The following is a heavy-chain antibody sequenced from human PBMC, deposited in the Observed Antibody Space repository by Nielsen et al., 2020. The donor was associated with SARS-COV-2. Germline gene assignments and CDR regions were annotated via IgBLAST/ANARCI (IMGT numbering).Heavy chain of an antibody. CDR2: IYPGESDT. J-gene: IGHJ6*03. CDR3: AILAGIEAAGTHYFYYYYVDV. Sequence: GESLKISCKGSGYSFTNYWIGWVRQMPGKGLEWMGIIYPGESDTRYSPSFQGQVTISADKSIRTAYLQWSTLKASDTAMYYCAILAGIEAAGTHYFYYYYVDVWGNGTTVTVSS. CDR1: GYSFTNYW. D-gene: IGHD6-13*01. V-gene: IGHV5-51*01.